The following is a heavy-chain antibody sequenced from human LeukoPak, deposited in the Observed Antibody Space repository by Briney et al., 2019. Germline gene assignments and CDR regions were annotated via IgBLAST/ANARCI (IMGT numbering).Heavy chain of an antibody. CDR3: AREDGSGTLFDY. V-gene: IGHV1-18*01. D-gene: IGHD3-10*01. Sequence: ASVKVSRKASGYTFTSYGISWVRQAPGQGLEWMGWISAYNGNTNYAQKLEGRVTMTTDTSTSTAYMELRSLRSDDTAVYYCAREDGSGTLFDYWGQGTLVTVSS. CDR1: GYTFTSYG. J-gene: IGHJ4*02. CDR2: ISAYNGNT.